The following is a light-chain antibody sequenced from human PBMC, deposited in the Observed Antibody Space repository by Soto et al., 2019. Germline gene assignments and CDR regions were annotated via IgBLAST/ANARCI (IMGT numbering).Light chain of an antibody. J-gene: IGKJ1*01. CDR1: QSISSY. V-gene: IGKV1-39*01. CDR3: QQTKNWPPT. CDR2: AAS. Sequence: DIHMTQSPSSLSASVGDRVTITCRASQSISSYLDWYQQKPGKAPKLLIYAASSWHTGVPSRFSGSGSGTDFTLTISSLEPEDFALYYCQQTKNWPPTFGQGTKVDIK.